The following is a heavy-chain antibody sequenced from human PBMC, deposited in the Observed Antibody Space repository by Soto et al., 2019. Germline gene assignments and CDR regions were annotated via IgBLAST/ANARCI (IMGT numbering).Heavy chain of an antibody. Sequence: EVQLLESGGGLVQPGGSLRLSCAASGFTFSSYAMSWVRQAPGKGLEWVSAISGSGGSTYYADSVKGRFTISRDNSKNTLYLQMNSLRAEDTAVYYCAKHEYSSYYYYYGRDVWGQGTTVTVSS. V-gene: IGHV3-23*01. CDR1: GFTFSSYA. D-gene: IGHD6-6*01. CDR3: AKHEYSSYYYYYGRDV. J-gene: IGHJ6*02. CDR2: ISGSGGST.